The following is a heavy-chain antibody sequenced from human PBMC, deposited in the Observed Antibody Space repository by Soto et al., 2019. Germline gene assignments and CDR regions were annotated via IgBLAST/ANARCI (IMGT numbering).Heavy chain of an antibody. CDR3: ARDPASRYYYESSGYYDH. CDR2: TYYRSKWYN. D-gene: IGHD3-22*01. V-gene: IGHV6-1*01. Sequence: SQTLSLTCAISGDSVSTNSATWDWIRQSPSRGLEWLGRTYYRSKWYNDYAVSVKGRITINPDTSNNQLSLQLNSVTPDDTAMYYCARDPASRYYYESSGYYDHWGQGTQVTVSS. CDR1: GDSVSTNSAT. J-gene: IGHJ5*02.